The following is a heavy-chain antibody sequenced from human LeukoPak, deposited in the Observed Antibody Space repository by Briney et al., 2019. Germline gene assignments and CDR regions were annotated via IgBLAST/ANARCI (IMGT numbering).Heavy chain of an antibody. CDR1: GFTFSSYA. V-gene: IGHV3-23*01. CDR3: AKGQKDEYYFDY. CDR2: ISGSGGST. J-gene: IGHJ4*02. Sequence: GGSLRLSCAASGFTFSSYAMSWVRQAPGKGLEWVSAISGSGGSTYYADSVKGRFTISRDNSKNTLYLQMYSLRAEDTAVYYCAKGQKDEYYFDYWGQGTLVTVSS.